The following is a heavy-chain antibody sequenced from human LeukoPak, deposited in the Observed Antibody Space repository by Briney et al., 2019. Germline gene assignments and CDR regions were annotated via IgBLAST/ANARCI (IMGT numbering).Heavy chain of an antibody. CDR3: AKRGDYSSSWYGHIYYFDY. CDR1: GFTFSRYA. J-gene: IGHJ4*02. V-gene: IGHV3-30-3*02. Sequence: GRSLRLSCAASGFTFSRYALHWVRQAPGKGLEWLAVISYDGSNQYYVDSVKGRFTISRDNSKNTLYLQMNSLRAEDTAVYYCAKRGDYSSSWYGHIYYFDYWGQGTLVTVSS. D-gene: IGHD6-13*01. CDR2: ISYDGSNQ.